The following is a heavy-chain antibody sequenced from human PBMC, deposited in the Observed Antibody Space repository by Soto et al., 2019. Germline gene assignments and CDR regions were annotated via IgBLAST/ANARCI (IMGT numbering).Heavy chain of an antibody. D-gene: IGHD3-22*01. V-gene: IGHV4-39*07. CDR2: IYHSGST. J-gene: IGHJ5*02. Sequence: SETLSLTCIVSNGSISSRSSYWGWIRQTPGKGLEWIGYIYHSGSTYYNPSLKSRVTIPVDRSKNQFSLKLSSVTAADTAVYYCARVHSSGYYFSWGQGTLVTVSS. CDR3: ARVHSSGYYFS. CDR1: NGSISSRSSY.